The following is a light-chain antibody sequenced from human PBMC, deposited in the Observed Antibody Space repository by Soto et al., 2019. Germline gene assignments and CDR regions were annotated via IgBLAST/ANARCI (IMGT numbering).Light chain of an antibody. Sequence: EIAMTQSPATLSVSPGERATLSCRASQSVSSNLAWYQQKPGQAPRLLIYGASTRATGIPARFSGSGSGTEFTLTISSLQSEDFAVYYCQQYNNWPRWTFGQGTKV. J-gene: IGKJ1*01. V-gene: IGKV3-15*01. CDR2: GAS. CDR1: QSVSSN. CDR3: QQYNNWPRWT.